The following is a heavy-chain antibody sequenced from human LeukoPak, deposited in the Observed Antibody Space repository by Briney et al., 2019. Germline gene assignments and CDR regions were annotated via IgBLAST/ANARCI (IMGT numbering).Heavy chain of an antibody. CDR2: IYYSGST. Sequence: SETLSLTCTVSGGSISSSSYYWGWIRQPPGKGLEWIGSIYYSGSTYYNPSLKSPVTISVDTSKNQFSLKLSSVTAADTAVYYCARDEEAVAGTGDAFDIWGQGTMVTVSS. CDR1: GGSISSSSYY. CDR3: ARDEEAVAGTGDAFDI. D-gene: IGHD6-19*01. J-gene: IGHJ3*02. V-gene: IGHV4-39*07.